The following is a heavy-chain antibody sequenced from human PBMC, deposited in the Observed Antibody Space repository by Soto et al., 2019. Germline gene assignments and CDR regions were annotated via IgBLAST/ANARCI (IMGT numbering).Heavy chain of an antibody. V-gene: IGHV4-59*12. CDR2: IYHSGST. D-gene: IGHD3-3*01. CDR3: ARDNSYDFWSGYPNWFDP. CDR1: GDSINNYY. Sequence: SETLSLTCTVSGDSINNYYCNWVRQRPGKGLEWIGYIYHSGSTYYNPSLKSRVTISVDRSKNQFSLKLSSVTAADTAVYYCARDNSYDFWSGYPNWFDPWGQGTLVTVSS. J-gene: IGHJ5*02.